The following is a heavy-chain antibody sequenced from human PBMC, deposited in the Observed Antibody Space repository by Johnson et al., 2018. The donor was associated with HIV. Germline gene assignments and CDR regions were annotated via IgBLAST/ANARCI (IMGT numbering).Heavy chain of an antibody. CDR1: GFTFSNAW. J-gene: IGHJ3*02. V-gene: IGHV3-72*01. D-gene: IGHD3-10*01. CDR2: TRNKANSYTT. CDR3: TRVSFGEGAFDI. Sequence: VQLVESGGGLVKPGGSLRLSCAASGFTFSNAWMSWVRQAPGKGLEWVGRTRNKANSYTTEYAASVKGRFTISRDDSKNSLYLQMNSLKTEDTAVYYCTRVSFGEGAFDIWGQGTMVTVSS.